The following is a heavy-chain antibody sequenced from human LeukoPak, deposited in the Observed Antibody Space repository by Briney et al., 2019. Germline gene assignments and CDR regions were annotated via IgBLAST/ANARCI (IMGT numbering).Heavy chain of an antibody. CDR3: AKDFRYSYGHFDY. V-gene: IGHV3-30*02. CDR2: IRYDGSNK. CDR1: GFTFSSYG. J-gene: IGHJ4*02. Sequence: PGGSLRLSCAASGFTFSSYGMHWVRQAPGKGLEWVAFIRYDGSNKYYADSVKGRFTISRDNSKNTLYLQMNSLRAEDTAVYYCAKDFRYSYGHFDYWGQGTLVTVSS. D-gene: IGHD5-18*01.